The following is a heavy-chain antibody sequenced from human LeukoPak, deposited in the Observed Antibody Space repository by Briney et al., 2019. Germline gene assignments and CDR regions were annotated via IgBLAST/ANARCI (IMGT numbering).Heavy chain of an antibody. CDR3: ARVVGAIRTRNADY. Sequence: PGGSLRLSCAASGFPLISYNMNWFRQAPGKGLECVSHMPTRSSPIYYGHSVRGRFTLSRDNDKNSLYLHMDRLRGDDTAIYYCARVVGAIRTRNADYWDQGILVIV. D-gene: IGHD1-26*01. CDR2: MPTRSSPI. CDR1: GFPLISYN. J-gene: IGHJ4*02. V-gene: IGHV3-48*01.